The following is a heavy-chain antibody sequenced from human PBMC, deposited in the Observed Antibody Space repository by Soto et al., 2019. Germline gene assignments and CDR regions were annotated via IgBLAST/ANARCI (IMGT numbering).Heavy chain of an antibody. CDR1: GFTFRRYW. CDR3: ARDRDNWNDFDY. Sequence: GGSLRLSCAASGFTFRRYWMSWVRQAPGEGLEWVANIKEDGSEKHYVDSVKGRFTISRDNAKNSLNLQMDSLRAEDTAVYYCARDRDNWNDFDYWGQGTVVTVSS. D-gene: IGHD1-20*01. J-gene: IGHJ4*02. V-gene: IGHV3-7*01. CDR2: IKEDGSEK.